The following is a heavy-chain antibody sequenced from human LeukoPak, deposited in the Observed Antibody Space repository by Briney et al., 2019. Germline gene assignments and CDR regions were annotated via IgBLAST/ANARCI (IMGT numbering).Heavy chain of an antibody. D-gene: IGHD3-9*01. CDR3: ASNSPRVWRYFEWFSDAFDI. CDR1: GFTFSSYE. J-gene: IGHJ3*02. Sequence: PGGSLRLSCAASGFTFSSYEMNWVRQAQGKGLEWVSYISSSGSTIYYADSVKGRFTISRDNAKNSLYLQMNSLRAEDTAVYYCASNSPRVWRYFEWFSDAFDIWGQGTMVTVSS. CDR2: ISSSGSTI. V-gene: IGHV3-48*03.